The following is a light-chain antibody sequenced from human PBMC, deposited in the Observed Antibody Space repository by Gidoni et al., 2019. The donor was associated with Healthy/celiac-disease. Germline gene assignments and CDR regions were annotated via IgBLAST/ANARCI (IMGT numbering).Light chain of an antibody. Sequence: DIQMTQSPSSLSASVGDRVTITCRASQGISNSLAWYQQKPGKAPKLLLYAASRLESGVPSRFSGSGSGTDYTLTISSLQPEDFATYYCQQYYSTPPLTVGGXTKVEIK. CDR1: QGISNS. J-gene: IGKJ4*01. CDR3: QQYYSTPPLT. CDR2: AAS. V-gene: IGKV1-NL1*01.